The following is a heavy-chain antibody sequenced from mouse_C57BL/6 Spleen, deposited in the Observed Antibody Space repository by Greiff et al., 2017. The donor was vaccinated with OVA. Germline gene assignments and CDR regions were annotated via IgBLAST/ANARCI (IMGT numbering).Heavy chain of an antibody. CDR3: ARSVVTTLYYFDY. CDR2: INPSNGGT. Sequence: QVQLQQPGPELVKPGASVKLSCKASGYTFTSYWMHWVKQRPGQGLEWIGNINPSNGGTNYNEKFKSKATLTVDKSSSTAYMQRSSLTSEDSAVYYCARSVVTTLYYFDYWGQGTTLTVSS. J-gene: IGHJ2*01. D-gene: IGHD2-2*01. V-gene: IGHV1-53*01. CDR1: GYTFTSYW.